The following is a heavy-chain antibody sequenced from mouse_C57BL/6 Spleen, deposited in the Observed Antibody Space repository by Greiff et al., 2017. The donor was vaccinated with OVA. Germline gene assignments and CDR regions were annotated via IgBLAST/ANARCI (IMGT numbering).Heavy chain of an antibody. CDR2: IDPSDSYT. J-gene: IGHJ3*01. CDR3: ARASSSYIAY. V-gene: IGHV1-69*01. CDR1: GYTFTSYW. Sequence: VQLQQPGAELVMPGASVKLSCKASGYTFTSYWMHWVKQRPGQGLEWIGEIDPSDSYTIYNQKFKGKSTLTVDKSSCTAYMQLSSLTSEDSAVNYFARASSSYIAYWGQGTLVTVSA. D-gene: IGHD1-1*01.